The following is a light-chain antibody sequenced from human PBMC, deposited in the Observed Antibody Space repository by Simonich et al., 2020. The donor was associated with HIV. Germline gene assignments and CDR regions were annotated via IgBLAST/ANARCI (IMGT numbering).Light chain of an antibody. CDR3: QTWGTGIRV. CDR2: LHSDGSH. Sequence: QLVLTQSPSASASLGASVKLTCTLTRGHSSYAIAWHQQQPEKGPRYLLKLHSDGSHSKGDGIPVRFSGSSSGAERYLTISSLQSEDEADYYCQTWGTGIRVFGGGTKLTVL. CDR1: RGHSSYA. J-gene: IGLJ3*02. V-gene: IGLV4-69*01.